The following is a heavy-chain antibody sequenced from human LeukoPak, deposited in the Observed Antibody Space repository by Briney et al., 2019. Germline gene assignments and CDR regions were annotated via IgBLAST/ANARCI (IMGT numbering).Heavy chain of an antibody. Sequence: GGSLRLSCAASGFTFSNYMMHWVRQAPGKGLVWVSRIKSDGITITYADSVKGRFTISRDNAKNTLYLQMNSLRAEDTAVYYCARQLKVGAFDYWGQGTLVTVSS. CDR2: IKSDGITI. D-gene: IGHD1-26*01. CDR3: ARQLKVGAFDY. CDR1: GFTFSNYM. J-gene: IGHJ4*02. V-gene: IGHV3-74*01.